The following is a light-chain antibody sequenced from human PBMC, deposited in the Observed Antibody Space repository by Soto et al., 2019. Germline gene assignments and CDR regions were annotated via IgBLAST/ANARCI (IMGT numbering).Light chain of an antibody. Sequence: QSALTQPASVSGSPGQSITISCTGTSSDIGGYRYVSWYQQHPGKAPKLMIYEVSNRPSGVSNRFSGSKSGNTASLTISGLQAEDEADYYCSSFRSSTPYVFGTGTKLTVL. CDR2: EVS. CDR1: SSDIGGYRY. J-gene: IGLJ1*01. CDR3: SSFRSSTPYV. V-gene: IGLV2-14*01.